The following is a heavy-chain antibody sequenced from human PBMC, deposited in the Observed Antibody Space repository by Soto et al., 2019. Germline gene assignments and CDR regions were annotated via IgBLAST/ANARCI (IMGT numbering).Heavy chain of an antibody. CDR1: GFTFSSYS. V-gene: IGHV3-48*01. CDR2: ISSSSSTI. CDR3: ARDSPVLRYFDWLDVVPY. J-gene: IGHJ4*02. D-gene: IGHD3-9*01. Sequence: GGSLRLSCAASGFTFSSYSMNWVRQAPGKGLEWVSYISSSSSTIYYADSVKGRFTISRDNAKNSLYLQMNSLRAEDTAVYYCARDSPVLRYFDWLDVVPYWGQGTLVTVSS.